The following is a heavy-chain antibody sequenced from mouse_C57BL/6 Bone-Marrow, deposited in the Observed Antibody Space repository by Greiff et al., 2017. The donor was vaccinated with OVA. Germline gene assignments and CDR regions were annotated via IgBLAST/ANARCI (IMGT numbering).Heavy chain of an antibody. D-gene: IGHD1-1*01. CDR1: GYTFTSYG. V-gene: IGHV1-81*01. CDR3: AREGASYYYGSSPYFDV. Sequence: QVQLKQSGAELARPGASVKLSCKASGYTFTSYGISWVKQRTGQGLEWIGEIYPRSGNTYYNEKFKGKATLTADKSSSTAYMELRSLTSEDSAVYFCAREGASYYYGSSPYFDVWGTGTTVTVSS. CDR2: IYPRSGNT. J-gene: IGHJ1*03.